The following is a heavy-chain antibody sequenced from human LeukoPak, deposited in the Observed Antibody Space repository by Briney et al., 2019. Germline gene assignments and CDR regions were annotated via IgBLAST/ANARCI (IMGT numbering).Heavy chain of an antibody. CDR2: ISSSGSTI. D-gene: IGHD3-3*01. J-gene: IGHJ4*02. Sequence: GGSLRLSCAASGFTFSDYYMSWIRQAPGKGLEWVSYISSSGSTIYYADSVKGRFTISRDNAKNSLYLQMNSLRAEDTAVYYCATSSPLLWTYYDFWSGYYSGPPQVDYWGQGTLVTVSS. CDR3: ATSSPLLWTYYDFWSGYYSGPPQVDY. V-gene: IGHV3-11*01. CDR1: GFTFSDYY.